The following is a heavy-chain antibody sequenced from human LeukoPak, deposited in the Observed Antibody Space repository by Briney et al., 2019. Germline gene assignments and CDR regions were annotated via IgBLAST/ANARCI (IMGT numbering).Heavy chain of an antibody. Sequence: ASVKVSCKASGYTFTSYYMHWVRQAPGQGLEWMGIINPSGGSTSYAQKFQGRVTMTRDTSTSTVYMELSSLRSEDTAVYYCARDLTPYYDNSGYDPYFDYWGQGTLVTVSS. CDR1: GYTFTSYY. D-gene: IGHD3-22*01. J-gene: IGHJ4*02. CDR3: ARDLTPYYDNSGYDPYFDY. V-gene: IGHV1-46*01. CDR2: INPSGGST.